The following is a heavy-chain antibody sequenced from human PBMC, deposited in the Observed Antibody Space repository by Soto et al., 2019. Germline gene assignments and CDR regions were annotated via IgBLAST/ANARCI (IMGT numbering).Heavy chain of an antibody. CDR2: ISSNGGST. CDR1: GFIFSDHA. D-gene: IGHD2-2*01. Sequence: GGSLRLSCSVSGFIFSDHAMHWVRQAPGKGLEYVSAISSNGGSTYHTDSVKGRFTISRDNSRNTLYLQMSSLRAEDTAVYYCVGQHYFDYWGQGTLVTVSS. J-gene: IGHJ4*02. CDR3: VGQHYFDY. V-gene: IGHV3-64D*06.